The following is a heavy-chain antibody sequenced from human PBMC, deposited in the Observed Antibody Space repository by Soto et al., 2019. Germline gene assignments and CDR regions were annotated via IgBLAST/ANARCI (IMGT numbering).Heavy chain of an antibody. J-gene: IGHJ4*02. D-gene: IGHD6-25*01. CDR3: AKFFVETGSISGWPWSFHY. Sequence: EVQLLESGGSLVQPGRSLRLSCAASGFTFINYAMSWVRQAPRQGLDWVSAIRGSGGTTYYADSVKGRFTISRDNSKNTLFLQMSSLRAEDAAVYYCAKFFVETGSISGWPWSFHYWGQGTLVTVSS. V-gene: IGHV3-23*01. CDR2: IRGSGGTT. CDR1: GFTFINYA.